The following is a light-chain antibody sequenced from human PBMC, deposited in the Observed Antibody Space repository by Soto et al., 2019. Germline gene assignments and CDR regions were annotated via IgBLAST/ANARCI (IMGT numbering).Light chain of an antibody. CDR2: WAS. CDR3: QQYCTTPLA. Sequence: DIVMTQSPDSLAVSLGERATINCKSRQSVLYSSKNKNYLAWYQQKPGQPPKLLVYWASTRESGVPDRFSGSGSGTDFTPTISSLQSEDLALYYCQQYCTTPLAVGGGTKGDIK. J-gene: IGKJ4*01. V-gene: IGKV4-1*01. CDR1: QSVLYSSKNKNY.